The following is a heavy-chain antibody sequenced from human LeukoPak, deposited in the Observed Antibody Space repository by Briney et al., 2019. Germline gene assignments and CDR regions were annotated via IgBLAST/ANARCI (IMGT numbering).Heavy chain of an antibody. CDR1: GGSISSYY. J-gene: IGHJ4*02. V-gene: IGHV4-4*07. CDR2: IYSTGST. D-gene: IGHD6-13*01. CDR3: ARQIASAGTAGFDF. Sequence: ETLFLTCTVSGGSISSYYWSWIRQPAGKGLEWIGRIYSTGSTNYNPSLKSRVTMSVDTSKNQFSLRLRSVTAADTAVYYCARQIASAGTAGFDFWGQGALVTVSS.